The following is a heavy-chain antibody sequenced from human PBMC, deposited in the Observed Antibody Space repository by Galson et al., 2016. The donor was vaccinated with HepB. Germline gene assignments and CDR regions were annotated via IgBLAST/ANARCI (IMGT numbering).Heavy chain of an antibody. V-gene: IGHV3-11*04. CDR1: GASVSSSY. CDR2: VDNSGNIK. D-gene: IGHD6-13*01. Sequence: LSLTCNVSGASVSSSYMSWIRQAPGKGLEWVSYVDNSGNIKDNADVVRGRFTISRDNAKNSVFLQMNSLRAEDTAVYYCARDRSGGSSSWYFDPWGQGTLVTVSS. CDR3: ARDRSGGSSSWYFDP. J-gene: IGHJ5*02.